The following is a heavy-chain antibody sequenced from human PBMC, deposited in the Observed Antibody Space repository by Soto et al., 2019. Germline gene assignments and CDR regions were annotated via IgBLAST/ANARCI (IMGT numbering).Heavy chain of an antibody. CDR2: IIPIFGTA. V-gene: IGHV1-69*01. J-gene: IGHJ2*01. CDR3: ARDGYSYGYGDWYFDL. Sequence: QVQLVQSGAEVQKPGSSVKVSCKASGGTFSSYAISWVRQAPGQGLEWMGGIIPIFGTANYAQKFQGRVTITADESTSTAYMELSSLRSEDTAVYYCARDGYSYGYGDWYFDLWGRGTLVTVSS. D-gene: IGHD5-18*01. CDR1: GGTFSSYA.